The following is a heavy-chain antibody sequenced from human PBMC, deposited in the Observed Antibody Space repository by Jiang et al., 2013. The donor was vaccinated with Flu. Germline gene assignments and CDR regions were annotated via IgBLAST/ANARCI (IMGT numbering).Heavy chain of an antibody. CDR3: ARDYYDSSGYYWDYFDY. V-gene: IGHV3-21*01. Sequence: VQLVESGGGLVKPGGSLRLSCAASGFTFSSYSMNWVRQAPGKGLEWVSSISSSSSYIYYADSVKGRFTISRDNAKNSLYLQMNSLRAEDTAVYYCARDYYDSSGYYWDYFDYWGQGTLVTVSS. J-gene: IGHJ4*02. D-gene: IGHD3-22*01. CDR1: GFTFSSYS. CDR2: ISSSSSYI.